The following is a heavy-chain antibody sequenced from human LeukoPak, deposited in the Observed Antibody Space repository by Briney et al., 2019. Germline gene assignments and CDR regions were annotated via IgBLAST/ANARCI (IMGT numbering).Heavy chain of an antibody. Sequence: GRSLRLSCAASGFTFSSYGMHWVRQAPGKGLEWVAVIWHDGSNKYYADSVKGRFTISRDNSKNTLYLQMNSLRAEDTAVYYCAKQAAMAKGGYYYYYMDVWGKGTTVTVSS. CDR1: GFTFSSYG. J-gene: IGHJ6*03. CDR2: IWHDGSNK. D-gene: IGHD5-18*01. CDR3: AKQAAMAKGGYYYYYMDV. V-gene: IGHV3-33*06.